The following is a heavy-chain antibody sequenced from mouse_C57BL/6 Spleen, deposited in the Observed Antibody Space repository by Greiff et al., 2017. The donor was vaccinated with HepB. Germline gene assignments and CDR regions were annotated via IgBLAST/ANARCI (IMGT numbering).Heavy chain of an antibody. D-gene: IGHD2-14*01. Sequence: QVQLQQSGPELVKPGASVKISCKASGYAFSSSWMNWVKQRPGRGLEWIGRIYPGDGDTNYNGKFKGKATLTADKSSSTAYMQLSSLTSEDSAVYFCARTDRGGRLYYFDYWGQGTTLTVSS. CDR2: IYPGDGDT. V-gene: IGHV1-82*01. CDR3: ARTDRGGRLYYFDY. J-gene: IGHJ2*01. CDR1: GYAFSSSW.